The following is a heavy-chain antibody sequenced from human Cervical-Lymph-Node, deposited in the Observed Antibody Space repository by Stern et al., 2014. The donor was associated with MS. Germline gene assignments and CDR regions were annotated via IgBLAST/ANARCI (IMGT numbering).Heavy chain of an antibody. V-gene: IGHV2-5*02. D-gene: IGHD1-26*01. CDR2: LYWDDEK. Sequence: ASGPTLVKPTQTLTLTCDFSGFSLTTSGVGVGWLRQPPGKALEWLALLYWDDEKRYSPSLKNRLTIITDTAKNQVVLTMTNMDPVDTGTYYCAHRSTSVAGAWASWGQGILVVVSS. CDR1: GFSLTTSGVG. CDR3: AHRSTSVAGAWAS. J-gene: IGHJ5*02.